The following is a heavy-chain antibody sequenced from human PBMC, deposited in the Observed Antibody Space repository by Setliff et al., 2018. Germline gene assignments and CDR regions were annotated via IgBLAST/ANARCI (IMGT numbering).Heavy chain of an antibody. J-gene: IGHJ4*02. D-gene: IGHD1-7*01. CDR2: IRFDGSTK. Sequence: GGSLRLSCAASGFTFDSYGMHWVHQAPGKGLEWVAFIRFDGSTKYYADSVKGRFTISRDNFQNTLYMQMSSLRAEDTAVYYCAKPRVELRWGFESWGQGTLVTVSS. CDR1: GFTFDSYG. V-gene: IGHV3-30*02. CDR3: AKPRVELRWGFES.